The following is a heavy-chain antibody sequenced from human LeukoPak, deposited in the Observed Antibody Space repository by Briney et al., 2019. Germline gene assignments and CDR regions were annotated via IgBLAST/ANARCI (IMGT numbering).Heavy chain of an antibody. CDR2: IIPIFGTA. CDR1: GGTFSSYA. D-gene: IGHD2-2*01. Sequence: GASVKVSCKASGGTFSSYAISWVRPAPGQGLEWMGGIIPIFGTANYAQKFQGRVTITTDESTSTAYMELSSLRSEDTAVYYCARGVSSGIGYCSSTSCSWGHDAFDIWGQGTMVTVSS. V-gene: IGHV1-69*05. J-gene: IGHJ3*02. CDR3: ARGVSSGIGYCSSTSCSWGHDAFDI.